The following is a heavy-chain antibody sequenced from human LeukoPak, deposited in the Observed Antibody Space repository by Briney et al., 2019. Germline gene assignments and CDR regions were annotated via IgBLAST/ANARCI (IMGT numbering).Heavy chain of an antibody. CDR1: GYTFTSYY. CDR2: INPNSGGT. D-gene: IGHD3-22*01. Sequence: ASVKVSCKASGYTFTSYYMHWVRQAPRQGLEWMGRINPNSGGTNYAQKFQGRVTMTRDTSISTAYMELSRLRSDDTAVYYCARNYYDSTGYYSPGDYWGQGTLVTVSS. CDR3: ARNYYDSTGYYSPGDY. J-gene: IGHJ4*02. V-gene: IGHV1-2*06.